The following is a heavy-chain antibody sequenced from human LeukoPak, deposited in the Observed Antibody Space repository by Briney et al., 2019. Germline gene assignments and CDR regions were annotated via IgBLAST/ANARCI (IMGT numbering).Heavy chain of an antibody. D-gene: IGHD1-26*01. V-gene: IGHV4-39*01. CDR1: GGSISSSSYY. CDR2: IYYSGST. Sequence: SETLSLTCTVSGGSISSSSYYWGWIRQPPGKGLEWIGSIYYSGSTCYNPSLKSRVTVSVDTSKNQFSLKLSSVTAADTAVYYCARLGGVGATCFDYWGQGTLVTVSS. CDR3: ARLGGVGATCFDY. J-gene: IGHJ4*02.